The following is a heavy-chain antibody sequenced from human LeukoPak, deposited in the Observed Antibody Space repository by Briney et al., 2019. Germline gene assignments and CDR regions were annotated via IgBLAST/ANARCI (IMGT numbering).Heavy chain of an antibody. Sequence: GGSLRLSCAASGFTFSSYWMHWVRQAPGKGLVWVSRINGDGTSTDYADSVKGRFTISRDNAKNSLYLQMNSLRAEDTAVYYCARITYHALDVWGQGTTVTVSS. D-gene: IGHD1-14*01. CDR1: GFTFSSYW. J-gene: IGHJ6*02. CDR3: ARITYHALDV. CDR2: INGDGTST. V-gene: IGHV3-74*01.